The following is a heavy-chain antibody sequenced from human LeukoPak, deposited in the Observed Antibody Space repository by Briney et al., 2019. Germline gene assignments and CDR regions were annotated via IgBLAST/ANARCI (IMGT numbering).Heavy chain of an antibody. CDR3: ARLSSPRGSGWSGGSAEYFQH. D-gene: IGHD6-19*01. CDR1: GYSFTSYW. CDR2: IYPGESDT. Sequence: GESLKISCTGSGYSFTSYWIGWVRQMPGKGLEWMGIIYPGESDTRYSPSFQGQVTISADKSISTAYLQWSSLKASDTAMYYCARLSSPRGSGWSGGSAEYFQHWGQGTLVTVSS. J-gene: IGHJ1*01. V-gene: IGHV5-51*01.